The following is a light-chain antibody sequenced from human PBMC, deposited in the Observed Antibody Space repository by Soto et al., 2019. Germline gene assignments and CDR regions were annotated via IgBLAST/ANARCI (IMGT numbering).Light chain of an antibody. Sequence: DIVMTQSPDSLAVSPGERATINCKSSQNILDSSKNKNYLAWYQLKPGQPTKVLIYWAYTRASGIPDRFSGSGSGTNFTLTITSLQAEDVAVYFCQHYSTTPLTFGGGTKVVIK. V-gene: IGKV4-1*01. CDR3: QHYSTTPLT. J-gene: IGKJ4*01. CDR1: QNILDSSKNKNY. CDR2: WAY.